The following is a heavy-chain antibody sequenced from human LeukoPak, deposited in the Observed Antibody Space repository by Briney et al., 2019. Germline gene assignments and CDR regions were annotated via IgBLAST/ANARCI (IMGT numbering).Heavy chain of an antibody. D-gene: IGHD2-2*01. V-gene: IGHV1-2*02. Sequence: WASVKVSCKASGYIFTGYYMHWVRQVPGQGLEWMGWINPNSGGTNYAQKFQGRVTMTRDTSISTAYMELSRLRSDDTAVYYCARDNSALVVVPAGLFDYWGQGTLVTVSS. CDR3: ARDNSALVVVPAGLFDY. CDR1: GYIFTGYY. CDR2: INPNSGGT. J-gene: IGHJ4*02.